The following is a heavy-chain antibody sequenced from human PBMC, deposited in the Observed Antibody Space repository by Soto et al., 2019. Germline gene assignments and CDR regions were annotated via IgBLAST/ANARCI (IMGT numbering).Heavy chain of an antibody. D-gene: IGHD2-15*01. CDR3: AREGDILISFDP. CDR1: GFTFSSYS. Sequence: EVQLVESGGGLVQPGGSLRLSCAASGFTFSSYSMNWVRQAPGKGLEWVSYISSSSSTIYYADSVKGRFTISRDNAMNSLYLQMSSLRDADSAVYYCAREGDILISFDPWGQGTLVTFSS. V-gene: IGHV3-48*02. J-gene: IGHJ5*02. CDR2: ISSSSSTI.